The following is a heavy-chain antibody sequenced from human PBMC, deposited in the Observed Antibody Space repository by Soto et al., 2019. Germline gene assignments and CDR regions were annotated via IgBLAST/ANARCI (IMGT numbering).Heavy chain of an antibody. J-gene: IGHJ4*02. D-gene: IGHD2-15*01. CDR2: ISISADST. CDR1: EFTFSNYA. Sequence: EVQLLESGGDLVQPGGSLRLSCAASEFTFSNYAMSWVRQAPGKGLEWVSTISISADSTYYADSVKGRFTISSDNSKNTLYLQMNSLRAEDTALYYCAKGGGTYYSAIDYWGQGTLVTVSS. V-gene: IGHV3-23*01. CDR3: AKGGGTYYSAIDY.